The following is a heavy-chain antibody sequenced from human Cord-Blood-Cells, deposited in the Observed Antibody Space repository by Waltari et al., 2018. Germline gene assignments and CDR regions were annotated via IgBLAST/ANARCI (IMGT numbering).Heavy chain of an antibody. D-gene: IGHD3-10*01. V-gene: IGHV4-34*01. CDR1: GGSFSGYY. CDR2: INHSGST. CDR3: ARGQRNYYGSGSDDY. Sequence: QVQLQQWGAGLLKPSETLSLTCAVYGGSFSGYYWSWIRQPPGKGLEWIGEINHSGSTNYNPSLKSRVTISVDTSKTQFSLKLSSVTAADTAVYYCARGQRNYYGSGSDDYWGQGTLVTVSS. J-gene: IGHJ4*02.